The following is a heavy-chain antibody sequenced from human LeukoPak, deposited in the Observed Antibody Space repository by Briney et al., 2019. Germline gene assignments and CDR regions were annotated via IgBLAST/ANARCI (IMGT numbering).Heavy chain of an antibody. V-gene: IGHV4-59*11. Sequence: PSETLSLTCTVSGVPISSPYWSWSRQPQGKGLEWVGNIYYDGTTNYNPSLRSRITISIETSRNQFSLRLSSVTTADSAMYYCARSGDSSAYFGSWGQGTLVAASS. CDR1: GVPISSPY. CDR2: IYYDGTT. J-gene: IGHJ4*02. D-gene: IGHD3-22*01. CDR3: ARSGDSSAYFGS.